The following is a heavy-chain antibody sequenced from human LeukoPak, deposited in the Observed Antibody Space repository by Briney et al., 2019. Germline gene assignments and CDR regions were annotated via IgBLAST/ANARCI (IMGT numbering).Heavy chain of an antibody. J-gene: IGHJ6*02. CDR2: ISSSGSTI. CDR3: ARDQDTVVVPAARGSYYYYGMDV. CDR1: GFTFSDYY. Sequence: PGGSLRLSCAASGFTFSDYYMSWIRQAPGKGLEWVSYISSSGSTIYYADSVKGRFTISRDNAKNSLYLQMNSLRAEDTAVYYCARDQDTVVVPAARGSYYYYGMDVWGQGTTVTVSS. V-gene: IGHV3-11*01. D-gene: IGHD2-2*01.